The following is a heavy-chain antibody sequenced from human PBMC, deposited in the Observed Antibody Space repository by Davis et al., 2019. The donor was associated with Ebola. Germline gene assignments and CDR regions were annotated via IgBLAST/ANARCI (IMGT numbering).Heavy chain of an antibody. CDR3: ARVQAARFGHNWFDP. CDR1: GGSFSGYY. Sequence: SETLSLTCAVYGGSFSGYYWSWIRQPPGKGLEWIGEINHSGSTNYNPSLKSRVTISVDTSKNQFSLQLNSVTPEDTAVYYCARVQAARFGHNWFDPWGQGTLVTVSS. J-gene: IGHJ5*02. CDR2: INHSGST. V-gene: IGHV4-34*01. D-gene: IGHD6-25*01.